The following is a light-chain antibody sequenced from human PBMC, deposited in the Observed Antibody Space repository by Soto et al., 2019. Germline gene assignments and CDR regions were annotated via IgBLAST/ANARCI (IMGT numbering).Light chain of an antibody. J-gene: IGKJ1*01. CDR2: DAS. Sequence: DIQMTQSPSTLSASVGDRATITGRASQSISSWLAWYQQKPGKAPKLLIYDASTLQSGVPSRYSGSGSGTEFTLTIRSLKPDDFATYYCQQYNTFSTFGQGTKGDIK. CDR1: QSISSW. V-gene: IGKV1-5*01. CDR3: QQYNTFST.